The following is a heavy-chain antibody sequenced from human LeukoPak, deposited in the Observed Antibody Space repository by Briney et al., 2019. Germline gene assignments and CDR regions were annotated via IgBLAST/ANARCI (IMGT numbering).Heavy chain of an antibody. CDR3: AKEGCYYGGSGYYLFEY. V-gene: IGHV3-23*01. D-gene: IGHD3-22*01. CDR2: IGDSGDNT. J-gene: IGHJ4*02. CDR1: GFTFSNYA. Sequence: GGSLRLSCAASGFTFSNYAMSWLRQAPGKGLEWVSGIGDSGDNTYYADSVKGRCTMSRDNTKNTLYLQMASLRAEDTAVYYCAKEGCYYGGSGYYLFEYWGQGTLVTVSS.